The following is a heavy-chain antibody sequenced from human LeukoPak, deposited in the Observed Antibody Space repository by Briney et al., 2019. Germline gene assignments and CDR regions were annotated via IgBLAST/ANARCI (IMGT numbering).Heavy chain of an antibody. D-gene: IGHD5-18*01. CDR1: GDSVSSNSAA. CDR3: ARGRGYSYGYLGY. CDR2: TYYRSKWYN. J-gene: IGHJ4*02. V-gene: IGHV6-1*01. Sequence: SQTLSLTCAISGDSVSSNSAAWNWIRQSPSRGLEWLGRTYYRSKWYNDYAVSVKSRITINPDTSKNQFSLKLSSVTAADTAVYYCARGRGYSYGYLGYWGQGTLVTVSS.